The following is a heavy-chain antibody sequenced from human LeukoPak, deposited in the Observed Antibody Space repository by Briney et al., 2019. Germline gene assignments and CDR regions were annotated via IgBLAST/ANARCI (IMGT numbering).Heavy chain of an antibody. Sequence: ASVKVSCKASGYTFTGYYMHWVRQAPGQGLEWMGWINPNSGGTNYAQKFQGRVTMTRDTSISTAYMELSRLRAEDTAVYYCARDLDYYYDSSGYYPGGNWGQGTLVTVSS. CDR3: ARDLDYYYDSSGYYPGGN. V-gene: IGHV1-2*02. D-gene: IGHD3-22*01. J-gene: IGHJ4*02. CDR2: INPNSGGT. CDR1: GYTFTGYY.